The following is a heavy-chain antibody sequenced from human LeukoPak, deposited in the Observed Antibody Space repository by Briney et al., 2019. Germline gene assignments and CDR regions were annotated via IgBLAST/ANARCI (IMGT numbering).Heavy chain of an antibody. Sequence: SETLSLTCTVSGGSISSYYWSWIRQPPGKGLEWIGYIYYSGSTNYNPSLKSRVTISVDTSKNQFSLKLSSVTAADTAVYYCAREDSSSPRGYYMDVWGKGTTVTVSS. CDR1: GGSISSYY. CDR2: IYYSGST. J-gene: IGHJ6*03. V-gene: IGHV4-59*01. CDR3: AREDSSSPRGYYMDV. D-gene: IGHD6-6*01.